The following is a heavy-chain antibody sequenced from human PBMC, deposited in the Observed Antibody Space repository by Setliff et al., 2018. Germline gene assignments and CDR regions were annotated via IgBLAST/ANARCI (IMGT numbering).Heavy chain of an antibody. CDR2: IHYSGTT. CDR3: ARENGYCSGGACYFMFDY. D-gene: IGHD2-15*01. CDR1: GGSSSSHY. J-gene: IGHJ4*02. V-gene: IGHV4-59*11. Sequence: KLRETLSLTCTVSGGSSSSHYWSWIRQPPGKGLEWIGYIHYSGTTNYNPSLKSRVTLSLDTAKNQFSLELRAVTAADTALYYCARENGYCSGGACYFMFDYWGQGTLVTVSS.